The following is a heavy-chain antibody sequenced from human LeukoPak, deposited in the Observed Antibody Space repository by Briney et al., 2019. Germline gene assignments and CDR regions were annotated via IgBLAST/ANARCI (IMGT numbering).Heavy chain of an antibody. CDR2: ISAYNGNT. J-gene: IGHJ3*02. CDR1: GYTFTTSG. D-gene: IGHD6-13*01. Sequence: ASVKVSCKASGYTFTTSGISWVRQAPGQGLEWMGKISAYNGNTNYAQKLQGRGTMTTDTSTTKAYLELRSLRSEDPAVYYCGKGTWSDAFDIWGQGTMLTVSS. CDR3: GKGTWSDAFDI. V-gene: IGHV1-18*01.